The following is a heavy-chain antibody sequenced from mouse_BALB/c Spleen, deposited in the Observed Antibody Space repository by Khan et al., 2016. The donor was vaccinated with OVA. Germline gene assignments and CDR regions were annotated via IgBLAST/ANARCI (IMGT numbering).Heavy chain of an antibody. J-gene: IGHJ3*01. V-gene: IGHV5-9-3*01. Sequence: EVELVESGGGLVKPGGPLKLSCAASGFTFSSYAMSWVRQTPEKRLEWVATISSGGDYTYYPDSVKGRFTISRDNAKNTLYLQMSSLRSEDTAIYYCARHTYGPFAYWGQGTLVTVSA. CDR3: ARHTYGPFAY. D-gene: IGHD1-1*01. CDR2: ISSGGDYT. CDR1: GFTFSSYA.